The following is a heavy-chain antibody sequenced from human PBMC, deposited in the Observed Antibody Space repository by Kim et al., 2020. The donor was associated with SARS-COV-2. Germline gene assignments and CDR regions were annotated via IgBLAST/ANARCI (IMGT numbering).Heavy chain of an antibody. J-gene: IGHJ2*01. Sequence: GGSLRLSCAASGFTFSSYAMHWVRQAPGKGLEWVAVISYDGSNKYYADSVKGRFTISRDNSKNTLYLQMNSLRAEDTAVYYCARVRLWFGDISGYFDLWGRGTLVTVSS. V-gene: IGHV3-30-3*01. D-gene: IGHD3-10*01. CDR3: ARVRLWFGDISGYFDL. CDR1: GFTFSSYA. CDR2: ISYDGSNK.